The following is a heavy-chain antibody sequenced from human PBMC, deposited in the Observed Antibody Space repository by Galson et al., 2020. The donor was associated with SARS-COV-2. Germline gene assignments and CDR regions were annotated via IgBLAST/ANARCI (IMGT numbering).Heavy chain of an antibody. CDR3: AKDLRRFGDFDWFDP. J-gene: IGHJ5*02. D-gene: IGHD3-10*01. CDR1: GFTFSSYG. V-gene: IGHV3-33*06. Sequence: QLGESLKISCAASGFTFSSYGMHWVRQAPGKGLEWVAVIWYDGSNKYYADSVKGRFTISRDNSKNTLYLQMNSLRAEDTAVYYCAKDLRRFGDFDWFDPWGQGTLVTVSS. CDR2: IWYDGSNK.